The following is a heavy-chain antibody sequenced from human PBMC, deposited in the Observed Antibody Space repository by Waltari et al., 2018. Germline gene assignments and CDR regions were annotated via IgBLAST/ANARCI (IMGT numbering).Heavy chain of an antibody. CDR2: MNPNSGNT. D-gene: IGHD6-13*01. J-gene: IGHJ3*02. V-gene: IGHV1-8*02. CDR3: ARSPRRAAAGTGAFDI. Sequence: QVQLVQSGAEVKKPGASVKVSCKASGYTFTSYDINWVRQAPGQGLEWMGWMNPNSGNTGYAQKFQGRVTMTRNTSISTAYMELSSLRSEDTAVYYCARSPRRAAAGTGAFDIWGQGTMVTVSS. CDR1: GYTFTSYD.